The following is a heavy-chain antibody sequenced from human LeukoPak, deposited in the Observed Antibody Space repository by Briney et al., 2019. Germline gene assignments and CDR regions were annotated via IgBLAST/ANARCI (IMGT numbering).Heavy chain of an antibody. Sequence: SVKVSCKASGGTFSSYAISWVRQAPGQGLEWMGRIIPILGIANYAQKFQGRVTITADKSTSTAYMELSSLRSEDTAVYYCASVEYSSSSGDYWGQGTLVTVPS. CDR1: GGTFSSYA. CDR2: IIPILGIA. CDR3: ASVEYSSSSGDY. J-gene: IGHJ4*02. V-gene: IGHV1-69*04. D-gene: IGHD6-6*01.